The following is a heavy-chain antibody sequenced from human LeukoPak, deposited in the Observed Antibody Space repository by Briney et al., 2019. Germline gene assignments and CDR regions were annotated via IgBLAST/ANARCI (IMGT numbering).Heavy chain of an antibody. D-gene: IGHD1-1*01. CDR2: INQDGSDK. V-gene: IGHV3-7*01. CDR3: ARVGYNWDDDGVDY. Sequence: GGSLKLSCAAADFTFSSYWMSWVRQAPGKGLEWVANINQDGSDKRYMDSVRGRFTISRDNAKNSLSLHMDSLRAEDTAVYYCARVGYNWDDDGVDYWGQGTLVTVSS. CDR1: DFTFSSYW. J-gene: IGHJ4*02.